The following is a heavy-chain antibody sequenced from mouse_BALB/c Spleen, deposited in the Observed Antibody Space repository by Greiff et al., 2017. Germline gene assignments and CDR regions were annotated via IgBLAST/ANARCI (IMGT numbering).Heavy chain of an antibody. CDR2: ISSGGSYT. J-gene: IGHJ4*01. D-gene: IGHD2-1*01. CDR1: GFTFSSYA. V-gene: IGHV5-9-3*01. Sequence: EVQGVESGGGLVKPGGSLKLSCAASGFTFSSYAMSWVRQTPEKRLEWVATISSGGSYTYYPDSVKGRFTISRDNAKNTLYLQMSSLRSEDTAMYYCAYGNEAMDYWGQGTSVTVSS. CDR3: AYGNEAMDY.